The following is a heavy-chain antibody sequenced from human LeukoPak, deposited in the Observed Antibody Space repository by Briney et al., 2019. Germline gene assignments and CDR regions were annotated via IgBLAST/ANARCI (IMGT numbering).Heavy chain of an antibody. Sequence: GGSLRLSCAASGFTFSNYWMHWVRQVPGKGLEWVSVIYSGGSTYYADSVKGRFTISRDNSKNTLYLQMNSLRAEDTAIYYCAKHYFDSSAYYYPFDYWGLGTLVTVSS. CDR1: GFTFSNYW. D-gene: IGHD3-22*01. CDR3: AKHYFDSSAYYYPFDY. J-gene: IGHJ4*02. V-gene: IGHV3-66*04. CDR2: IYSGGST.